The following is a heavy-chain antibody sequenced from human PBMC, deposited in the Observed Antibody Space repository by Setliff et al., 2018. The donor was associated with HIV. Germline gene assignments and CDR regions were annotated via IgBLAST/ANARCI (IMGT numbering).Heavy chain of an antibody. D-gene: IGHD5-12*01. CDR2: VSSDGSSK. CDR1: GFTFNNSHW. CDR3: HSGYDTEEQSYFDY. J-gene: IGHJ4*02. V-gene: IGHV3-74*01. Sequence: GGSLRLSCAASGFTFNNSHWMHWVRQAPGKGLMWVSRVSSDGSSKTYADSVKDRFTISRDNAKNTLYLQMNSLRAEDTGVYYCHSGYDTEEQSYFDYWGQGALVTVSS.